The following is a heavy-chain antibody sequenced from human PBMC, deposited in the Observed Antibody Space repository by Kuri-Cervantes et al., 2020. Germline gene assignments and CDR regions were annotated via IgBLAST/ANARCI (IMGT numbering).Heavy chain of an antibody. D-gene: IGHD5-12*01. CDR2: ISGSGGST. CDR1: GFTFSSYA. CDR3: AKYLVANYYYYYMDV. Sequence: GESLKISCAASGFTFSSYAMSWVRQAPGKGLKWVSAISGSGGSTYYADSVKGRFTISRDNSKNTLYLQMNSLRAEDTAVYYCAKYLVANYYYYYMDVWGKGTTVTVSS. V-gene: IGHV3-23*01. J-gene: IGHJ6*03.